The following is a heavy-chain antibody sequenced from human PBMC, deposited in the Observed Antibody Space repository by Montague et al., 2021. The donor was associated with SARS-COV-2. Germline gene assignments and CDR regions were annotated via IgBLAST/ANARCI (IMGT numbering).Heavy chain of an antibody. J-gene: IGHJ4*02. CDR1: GFTFSNYW. CDR2: IKEDGGEL. V-gene: IGHV3-7*05. Sequence: SLRLSCAASGFTFSNYWMSLVRQAPGKGLEWVANIKEDGGELHYLDSVKGRFTISRDNAKKSLYLQMNSLRAEDTAVYFCARDAPLSASGWGYWGQGTLVTVSP. D-gene: IGHD3-16*01. CDR3: ARDAPLSASGWGY.